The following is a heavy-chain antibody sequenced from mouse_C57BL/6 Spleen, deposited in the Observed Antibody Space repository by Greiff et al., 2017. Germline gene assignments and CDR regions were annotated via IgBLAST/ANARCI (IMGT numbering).Heavy chain of an antibody. CDR3: ANEQGGFAY. CDR1: GYTFTDYY. CDR2: INPNNGGT. J-gene: IGHJ3*01. Sequence: EVKLQQSGPELVKPGASVKISCKASGYTFTDYYMNWVKQSHGKSLEWIGDINPNNGGTSYNQKFKGKATLTVDKSSSTAYMELRSLTSEDSAVYYCANEQGGFAYWGQGTLVTVSA. V-gene: IGHV1-26*01.